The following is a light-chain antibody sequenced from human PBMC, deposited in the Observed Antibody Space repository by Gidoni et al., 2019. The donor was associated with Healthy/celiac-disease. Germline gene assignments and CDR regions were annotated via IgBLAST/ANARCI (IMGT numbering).Light chain of an antibody. CDR2: WAS. V-gene: IGKV4-1*01. CDR3: QQDYSTPWT. J-gene: IGKJ1*01. CDR1: QSVLYSSNNKNY. Sequence: DIVMTPSPDSLAVSLGERATINCKSSQSVLYSSNNKNYLAWYQQKPGQPPKLLIYWASTRESGVPDRFSGSGSGTDFTLTISSLQAEDVAVYYCQQDYSTPWTFGQGTKVEIK.